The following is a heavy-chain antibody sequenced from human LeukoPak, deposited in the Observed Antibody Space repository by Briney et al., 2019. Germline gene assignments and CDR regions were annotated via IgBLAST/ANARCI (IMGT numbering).Heavy chain of an antibody. V-gene: IGHV1-2*02. J-gene: IGHJ5*02. CDR1: GYSFTAYY. CDR3: ARGIVVIPNWFDP. D-gene: IGHD3-22*01. Sequence: ASVKVSCKTSGYSFTAYYLHWVRQAPGQAPEWMGWINPDTAATHYSQKFQGRVTMTSDKSINTAYMELNNLKSDDTAVYYCARGIVVIPNWFDPWGQGTLVTVSS. CDR2: INPDTAAT.